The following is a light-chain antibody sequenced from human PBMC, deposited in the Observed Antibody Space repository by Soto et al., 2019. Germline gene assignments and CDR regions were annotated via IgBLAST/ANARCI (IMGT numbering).Light chain of an antibody. CDR1: QSVSSY. Sequence: EIVLTQSPATLSLSPGERATLSCRASQSVSSYLAWYQQKPGQAPRLLIYDAYNRATGILARFSGSGSGTDVTLTISSLEPEDFAVYYCQRRSNWPRTFGQGTKLQIK. V-gene: IGKV3-11*01. J-gene: IGKJ2*01. CDR3: QRRSNWPRT. CDR2: DAY.